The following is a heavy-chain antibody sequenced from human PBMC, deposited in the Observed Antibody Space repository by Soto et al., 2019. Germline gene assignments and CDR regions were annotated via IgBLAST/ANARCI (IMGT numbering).Heavy chain of an antibody. Sequence: EVQLLESGGDLIQPGGSLRLSCAASGFTFSSYAMSWVRQAPGKGLGWVSAISSSGGSTFYADSVQGRFTLSRDNSRNTLYLQMNSLRAEDTAIYYCAKYQPMTQPRPYFDYWGQGALVTVSS. D-gene: IGHD3-22*01. CDR2: ISSSGGST. CDR3: AKYQPMTQPRPYFDY. CDR1: GFTFSSYA. J-gene: IGHJ4*02. V-gene: IGHV3-23*01.